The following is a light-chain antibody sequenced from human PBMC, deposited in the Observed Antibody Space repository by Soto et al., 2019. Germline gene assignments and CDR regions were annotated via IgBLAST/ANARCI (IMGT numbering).Light chain of an antibody. CDR1: QSISTR. V-gene: IGKV1-5*03. Sequence: DIQMTQSPSTLSASVGDRVTITCRASQSISTRLAWYQQKPGNAPKLLIYKASSLESGVPSRFSGSGSGTEFTLTISSLQPDDFATYYCQQYITYPLTFGGGTTVEIK. J-gene: IGKJ4*01. CDR3: QQYITYPLT. CDR2: KAS.